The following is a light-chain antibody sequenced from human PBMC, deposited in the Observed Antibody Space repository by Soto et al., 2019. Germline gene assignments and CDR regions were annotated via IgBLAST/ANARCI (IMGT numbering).Light chain of an antibody. V-gene: IGKV1-5*01. Sequence: DIQMTQSPSALSASVGDTVTITCRASESISSWLAWYQEKPGKAPNLLIYDASSLESGVPSRFSGSGSGTEFTLTISSLQPDDFATYSCQQYYNLPITLGQGTRLEIK. J-gene: IGKJ5*01. CDR1: ESISSW. CDR3: QQYYNLPIT. CDR2: DAS.